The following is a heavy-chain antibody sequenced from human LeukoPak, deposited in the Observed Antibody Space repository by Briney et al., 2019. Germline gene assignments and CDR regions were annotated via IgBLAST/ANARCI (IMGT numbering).Heavy chain of an antibody. CDR1: GFTFSSYG. CDR3: AKDTTPPKAGFDP. Sequence: GGSLRLSCAASGFTFSSYGMHWVRQAPGKGLEWVALIRYDGSNKYYADSVKGRFTISRDNSKNTLYLQMNSLRAEDTAVYYCAKDTTPPKAGFDPWGQGTLVTVSS. D-gene: IGHD1-14*01. CDR2: IRYDGSNK. V-gene: IGHV3-30*02. J-gene: IGHJ5*02.